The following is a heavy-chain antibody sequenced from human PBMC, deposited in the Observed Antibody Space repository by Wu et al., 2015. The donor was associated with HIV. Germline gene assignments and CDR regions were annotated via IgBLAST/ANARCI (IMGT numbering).Heavy chain of an antibody. J-gene: IGHJ4*02. Sequence: QVQLVQSGAEVKKPGASVKVSCGASGYTFTNYYIHWLRQAPGQGLEWMAWINPSGGATIYAEDFEGRVTVTRDTSSETVYMELSGLTSGDTAIYYCARDATPITTEFDXWGQGTLGHR. CDR1: GYTFTNYY. CDR2: INPSGGAT. V-gene: IGHV1-2*02. CDR3: ARDATPITTEFDX. D-gene: IGHD4-11*01.